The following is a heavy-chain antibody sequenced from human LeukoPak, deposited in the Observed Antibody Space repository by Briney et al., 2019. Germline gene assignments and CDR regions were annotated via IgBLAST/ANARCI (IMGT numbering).Heavy chain of an antibody. CDR3: ERGTQGIVVAGTLDY. V-gene: IGHV4-39*07. D-gene: IGHD6-13*01. J-gene: IGHJ4*02. CDR1: GGSISSSSYY. CDR2: IYYSGST. Sequence: SETLSLTCTVSGGSISSSSYYWGWIRQPPGKGLERIGRIYYSGSTNYNPSLKSRVTISVDKSKNQFSLKLTSVTAADTAMYYGERGTQGIVVAGTLDYWGQGNLVMVSS.